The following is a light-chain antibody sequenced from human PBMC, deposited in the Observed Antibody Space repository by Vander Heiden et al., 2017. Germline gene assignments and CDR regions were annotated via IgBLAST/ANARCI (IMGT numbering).Light chain of an antibody. CDR3: CSYAGSSTFWV. V-gene: IGLV2-23*03. Sequence: QPALTQPASVSGSPGQSITISCTGTSSDVGSYNLVSWYQQHPGKAPKLMIYEGSKRPSGVSNRFSGSKSGNTASLTISGLQAEDEADYYCCSYAGSSTFWVFGGGTKLTVL. CDR1: SSDVGSYNL. J-gene: IGLJ3*02. CDR2: EGS.